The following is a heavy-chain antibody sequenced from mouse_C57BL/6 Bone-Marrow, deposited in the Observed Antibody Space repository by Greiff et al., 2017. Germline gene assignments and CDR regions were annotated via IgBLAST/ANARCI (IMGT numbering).Heavy chain of an antibody. V-gene: IGHV5-17*01. CDR3: ARRDGYPWYFDV. CDR2: ISSGSSTI. CDR1: GFTFSDYG. Sequence: EVMLVESGGGLVKPGGSLKLSCAASGFTFSDYGMHWVRQAPEKGLEWVAYISSGSSTIYYADTVKGRFTISRDNAKNTLFLQMTSLRSEDTAMYYCARRDGYPWYFDVWGTGTTVTVSS. J-gene: IGHJ1*03. D-gene: IGHD2-3*01.